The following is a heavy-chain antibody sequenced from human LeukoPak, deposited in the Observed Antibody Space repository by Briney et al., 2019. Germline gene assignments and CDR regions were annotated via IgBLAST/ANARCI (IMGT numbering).Heavy chain of an antibody. CDR3: ATAEVGATGSDAFDI. CDR1: GYTLTELS. CDR2: FDPEDGET. D-gene: IGHD1-26*01. J-gene: IGHJ3*02. V-gene: IGHV1-24*01. Sequence: GASVKVSCTVSGYTLTELSMHWVRQAPGKGLEWMGGFDPEDGETIYAQKFQGRVTMTEDTSTDTAYMELSSLRSEDTAVYYCATAEVGATGSDAFDIWGQGTMVTVSS.